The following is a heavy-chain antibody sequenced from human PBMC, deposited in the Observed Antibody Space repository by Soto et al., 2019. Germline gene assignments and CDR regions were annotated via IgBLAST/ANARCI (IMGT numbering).Heavy chain of an antibody. Sequence: SETLSLTCAVYGGSFSGYYWSWIRQPPGKGLEWIGEINHSGSTNYNPSLKSRVTISVDTSKNQFSLKLSSVTAADTAVYYCARDDYGDYGRGLNWFDPWGQGALVTVSS. CDR1: GGSFSGYY. V-gene: IGHV4-34*01. CDR2: INHSGST. J-gene: IGHJ5*02. CDR3: ARDDYGDYGRGLNWFDP. D-gene: IGHD4-17*01.